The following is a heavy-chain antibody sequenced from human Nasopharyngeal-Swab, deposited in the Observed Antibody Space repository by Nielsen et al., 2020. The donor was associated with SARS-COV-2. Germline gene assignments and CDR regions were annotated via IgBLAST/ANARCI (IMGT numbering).Heavy chain of an antibody. J-gene: IGHJ5*02. CDR1: GVTFSSYA. CDR2: ISGSGGST. V-gene: IGHV3-23*01. Sequence: GESLKISCAASGVTFSSYAMSWVRQAPGRGLEWVSAISGSGGSTYYADSVKGRFTISRDNSKNTLDLQMNSLRAEDTAVYYCAKDGGIAVAGWFDPWGQGTLVTVSS. CDR3: AKDGGIAVAGWFDP. D-gene: IGHD6-19*01.